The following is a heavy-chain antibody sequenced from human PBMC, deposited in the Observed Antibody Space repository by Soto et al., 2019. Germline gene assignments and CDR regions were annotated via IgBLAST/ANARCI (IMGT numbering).Heavy chain of an antibody. J-gene: IGHJ4*02. CDR2: IIPIFGTA. D-gene: IGHD5-12*01. CDR3: ARKRWRYSGYDPFDY. CDR1: GGTFSSYA. Sequence: ASVKVSCKASGGTFSSYAISWVRQVPGQGLEWMGGIIPIFGTANYAQKFQGRVTITADESTSTAYMELSSLRSEDTAVYYCARKRWRYSGYDPFDYWGQGTLVTVSS. V-gene: IGHV1-69*13.